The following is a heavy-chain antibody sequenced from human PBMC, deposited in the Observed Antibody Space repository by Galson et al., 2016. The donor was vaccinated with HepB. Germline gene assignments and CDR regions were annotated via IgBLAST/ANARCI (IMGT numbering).Heavy chain of an antibody. V-gene: IGHV3-48*02. CDR1: GFIFSVYN. CDR3: ARDDYFRLGY. D-gene: IGHD3-16*01. Sequence: SLRLSCAASGFIFSVYNMNWARQAPGKGLEWIAWITSSSDTMCYADSVKGRFTISRDNAKNSLYLEMNSLRDEDTAVYYCARDDYFRLGYWGQGTLVTVSS. CDR2: ITSSSDTM. J-gene: IGHJ4*02.